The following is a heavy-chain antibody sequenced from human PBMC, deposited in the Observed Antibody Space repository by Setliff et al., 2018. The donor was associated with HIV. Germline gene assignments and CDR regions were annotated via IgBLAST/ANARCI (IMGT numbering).Heavy chain of an antibody. CDR2: MNPNSGNT. CDR1: GYTFTKFD. J-gene: IGHJ5*02. Sequence: VASVKVSFKASGYTFTKFDINWVRQATGQGLEWMGWMNPNSGNTGFAQKFQGRVTMTRNTSISTAYMELRSLRSEDTAVYFCARTWGAGVTGYWFEPWGQGTRVTVSS. D-gene: IGHD3-9*01. V-gene: IGHV1-8*01. CDR3: ARTWGAGVTGYWFEP.